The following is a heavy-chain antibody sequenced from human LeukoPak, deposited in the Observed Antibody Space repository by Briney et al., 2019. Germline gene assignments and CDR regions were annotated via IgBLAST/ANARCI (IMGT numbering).Heavy chain of an antibody. V-gene: IGHV3-7*01. CDR2: IKQDGSEK. J-gene: IGHJ6*04. CDR1: GITFCSWW. Sequence: GGPLRPSCAISGITFCSWWGTRGRQAPGKGVEWVANIKQDGSEKNYVDSVKGRFTISRDNAKNSLDLQMNRLRAEDTAVYYCARGHIGMDVWGKGTTVTVSS. CDR3: ARGHIGMDV. D-gene: IGHD5-12*01.